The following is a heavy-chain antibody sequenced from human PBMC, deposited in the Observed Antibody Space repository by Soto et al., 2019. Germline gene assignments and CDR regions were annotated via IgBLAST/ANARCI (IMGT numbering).Heavy chain of an antibody. J-gene: IGHJ3*02. CDR2: ISYDGSNK. CDR3: ARASITGTSDAFDI. Sequence: GGSLRLSCAASGFTFSSYAMHWVRQAPGKGLEWVAVISYDGSNKYYADSVKGRFTISRDNSKNTLYLQMNSLRAEDTAVYYCARASITGTSDAFDIWGQGTMVTVSS. V-gene: IGHV3-30-3*01. CDR1: GFTFSSYA. D-gene: IGHD1-20*01.